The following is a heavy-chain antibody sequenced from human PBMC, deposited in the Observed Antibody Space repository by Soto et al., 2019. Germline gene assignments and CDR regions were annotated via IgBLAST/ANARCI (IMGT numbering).Heavy chain of an antibody. CDR3: AKWGPSSDYFTPVRDAFDI. Sequence: EVQLLESGGGLVQPGGSLRLSCAASGFTFSIYAMSWVRQAPGKGLEWVSAISGSGGSTYYADSVKGRFTISRDNAENTLQLQMNSLRAEDTAIYFCAKWGPSSDYFTPVRDAFDIRGHGTVVTVSS. D-gene: IGHD4-17*01. CDR1: GFTFSIYA. V-gene: IGHV3-23*01. J-gene: IGHJ3*02. CDR2: ISGSGGST.